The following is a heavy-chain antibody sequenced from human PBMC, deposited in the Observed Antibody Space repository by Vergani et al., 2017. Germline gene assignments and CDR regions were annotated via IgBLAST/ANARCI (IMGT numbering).Heavy chain of an antibody. CDR1: GSTFSSYT. V-gene: IGHV3-21*01. Sequence: EVQLVESGGGLVKPGGSLSSSWAASGSTFSSYTMNWVRQAPGKGLEWVSSISSRSTYTYYADSVKGRFTISRDNAKSSLYLQMNSLRADDTAVYYCARGYKYDNSGYYYYLPDYWGQGTLVTVSS. D-gene: IGHD3-22*01. CDR2: ISSRSTYT. CDR3: ARGYKYDNSGYYYYLPDY. J-gene: IGHJ4*02.